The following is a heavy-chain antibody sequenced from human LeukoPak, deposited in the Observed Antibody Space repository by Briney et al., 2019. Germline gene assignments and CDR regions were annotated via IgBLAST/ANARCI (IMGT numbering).Heavy chain of an antibody. CDR1: GGSISSGGYY. J-gene: IGHJ6*02. CDR3: ARDLAPAFRFGELLGGYYGMDV. CDR2: IYYSGST. V-gene: IGHV4-31*03. D-gene: IGHD3-10*01. Sequence: PSETLSLTCTVSGGSISSGGYYWSWIRQHPGKGLEWIGYIYYSGSTYYNPSLKSRVTISVDTSKNQFSLKLSSVTAADTAVYYCARDLAPAFRFGELLGGYYGMDVWGQGTTVTVSS.